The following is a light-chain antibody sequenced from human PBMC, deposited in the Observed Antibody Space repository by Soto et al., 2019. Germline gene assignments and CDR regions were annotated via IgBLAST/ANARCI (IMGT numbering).Light chain of an antibody. V-gene: IGKV3-20*01. Sequence: EIGVTQSPGTLSLSTGERATLSCRASHMFSSSYLAWYQQKPGQAPRLLIYGASSRATGIPDRFSGSGSGTDFTLTISRLEPEDFAVYYCQQYGSSPWTFGQGTKVDIK. CDR2: GAS. CDR1: HMFSSSY. CDR3: QQYGSSPWT. J-gene: IGKJ1*01.